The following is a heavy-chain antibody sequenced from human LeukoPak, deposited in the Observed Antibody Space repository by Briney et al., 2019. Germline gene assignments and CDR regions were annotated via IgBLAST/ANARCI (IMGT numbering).Heavy chain of an antibody. Sequence: WGTLSLTCGVSGGSLNNFYMNWVRQAPGKGLEWVGGISNTGSTKCNPSLKSRVTLLVDTSKNQFSLKLASVIAADTAVYYCARASYCSGTKCHNLAWFGPWGQGTPVTVSS. V-gene: IGHV4-59*10. CDR2: ISNTGST. CDR1: GGSLNNFY. J-gene: IGHJ5*02. D-gene: IGHD2-2*01. CDR3: ARASYCSGTKCHNLAWFGP.